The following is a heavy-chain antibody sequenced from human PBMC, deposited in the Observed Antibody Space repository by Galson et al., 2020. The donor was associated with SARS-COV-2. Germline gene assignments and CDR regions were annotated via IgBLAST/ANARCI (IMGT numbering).Heavy chain of an antibody. CDR1: GFTFSSYS. J-gene: IGHJ4*02. CDR2: ISSSSSYI. V-gene: IGHV3-21*01. Sequence: GGSLRLSCPASGFTFSSYSMHWVRQAPGKGLEWASSISSSSSYIYYADSVKGRFTISRDNAKNSLYLQMNSLRAEDTAVYYCARDGDFDYWGQGTLVTVSS. CDR3: ARDGDFDY. D-gene: IGHD7-27*01.